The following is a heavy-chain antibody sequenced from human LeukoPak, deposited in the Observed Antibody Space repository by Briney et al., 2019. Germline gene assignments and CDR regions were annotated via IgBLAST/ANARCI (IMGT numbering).Heavy chain of an antibody. Sequence: PSETLSLTCTVSGGSISNYYWSWIRQPPGKGLEWIAYIYYSGSTYYNPSLKSRVTISVDTSKNQFSLKLSSVTAADTAVYYCARDPGDYWGQGTLVTVSS. J-gene: IGHJ4*02. D-gene: IGHD3-10*01. CDR1: GGSISNYY. CDR3: ARDPGDY. CDR2: IYYSGST. V-gene: IGHV4-59*12.